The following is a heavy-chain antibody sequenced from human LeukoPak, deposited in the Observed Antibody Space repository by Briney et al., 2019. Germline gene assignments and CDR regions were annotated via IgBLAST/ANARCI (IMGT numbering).Heavy chain of an antibody. CDR3: ASTGSGGVFDY. CDR2: INHSGST. Sequence: PSETLSLTCAVYGGAFSGYYWSWIRQPPGKGLEWIGEINHSGSTNYNPSPKSRVTISVDTSKNQFSLKLSSVTAADTAVYYCASTGSGGVFDYWGQGTLVTVSS. V-gene: IGHV4-34*01. D-gene: IGHD6-25*01. J-gene: IGHJ4*02. CDR1: GGAFSGYY.